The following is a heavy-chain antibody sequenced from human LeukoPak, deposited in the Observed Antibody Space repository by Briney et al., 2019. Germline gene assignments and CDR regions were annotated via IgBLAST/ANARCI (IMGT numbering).Heavy chain of an antibody. CDR1: GFTFSSYS. CDR2: ISSSSSYI. V-gene: IGHV3-21*01. CDR3: ASAPRDVFDI. J-gene: IGHJ3*02. Sequence: GGSLRHSCAASGFTFSSYSMNWVRQAPGKGLEWVSSISSSSSYIYYADSVKGRFTISRDNAKNSLYLQMNSLRAEDTAVYYCASAPRDVFDIWGQGTMVTVSS.